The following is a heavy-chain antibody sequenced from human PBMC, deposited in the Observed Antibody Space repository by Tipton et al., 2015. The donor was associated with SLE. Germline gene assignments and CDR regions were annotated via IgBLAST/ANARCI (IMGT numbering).Heavy chain of an antibody. V-gene: IGHV4-61*01. Sequence: LRLFCTVSGGSISSSSYYWGWIRQPPGKGLEWIGYIYHSGSTNYNPFLKSRVTISVDTSKNQFSLKLSSVTAADTAVYYCARDGGAFDIWGQGTMVTVSS. CDR1: GGSISSSSYY. CDR3: ARDGGAFDI. J-gene: IGHJ3*02. CDR2: IYHSGST.